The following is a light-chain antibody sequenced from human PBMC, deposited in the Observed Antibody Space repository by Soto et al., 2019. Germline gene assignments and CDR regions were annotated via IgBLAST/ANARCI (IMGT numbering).Light chain of an antibody. CDR3: SSYGGYNNV. CDR1: SSDVGGYNY. J-gene: IGLJ3*02. V-gene: IGLV2-8*01. CDR2: EVN. Sequence: QSALTQPPSASGSPGQSVTISCTGTSSDVGGYNYVSWFQQHPGKAPKLIIHEVNQRPSGVPDRFSGSKSGNTASLTVSGLQAEDEGTYYCSSYGGYNNVFGGGTQLTVL.